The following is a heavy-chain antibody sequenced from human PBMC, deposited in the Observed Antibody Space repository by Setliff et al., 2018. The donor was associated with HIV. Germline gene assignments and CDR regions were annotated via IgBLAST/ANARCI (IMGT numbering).Heavy chain of an antibody. CDR1: GFTFSSYV. CDR2: IRYDESLT. V-gene: IGHV3-30*02. J-gene: IGHJ2*01. Sequence: GGSLRLSCAASGFTFSSYVMHWVRQAPGKGLEWVAFIRYDESLTHYADSVEGRFTVTRDNPKNTLYLQMNSLRPEDTAVYYCAKVGQQLADWYFDLWGRGTLVTV. D-gene: IGHD6-13*01. CDR3: AKVGQQLADWYFDL.